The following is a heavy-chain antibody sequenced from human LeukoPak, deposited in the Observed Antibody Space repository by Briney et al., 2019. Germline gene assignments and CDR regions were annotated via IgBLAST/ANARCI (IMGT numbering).Heavy chain of an antibody. Sequence: SETLSLTSAVYGGSFSGYYWSWIRQPPGKGLEWIGEINHSGSTNYNPSLKSRVTISVDTSKNQFSLKLSSVTAADTAVYYCARMGLDYDSSGYSIGFDYWGQGTLVTVSS. V-gene: IGHV4-34*01. CDR3: ARMGLDYDSSGYSIGFDY. CDR1: GGSFSGYY. CDR2: INHSGST. J-gene: IGHJ4*02. D-gene: IGHD3-22*01.